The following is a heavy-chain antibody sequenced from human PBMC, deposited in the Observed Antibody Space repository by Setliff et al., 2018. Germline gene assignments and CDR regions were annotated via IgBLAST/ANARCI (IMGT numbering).Heavy chain of an antibody. CDR3: VRSGKFGMRYWFDQ. Sequence: SVKVSCKASGNRFTDYFLHWVRQAPGQGLEWMGWINPNSGDTHSAQKFQGRVTMTRDTSINTAYMELSSLTSDDTAFYYCVRSGKFGMRYWFDQWGLGTLVTVSS. D-gene: IGHD1-26*01. CDR1: GNRFTDYF. CDR2: INPNSGDT. V-gene: IGHV1-2*02. J-gene: IGHJ5*02.